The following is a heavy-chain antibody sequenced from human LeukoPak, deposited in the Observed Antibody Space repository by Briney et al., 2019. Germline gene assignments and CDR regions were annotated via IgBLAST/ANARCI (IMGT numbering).Heavy chain of an antibody. CDR3: ARGGLLWFGESPSDAFDI. V-gene: IGHV4-4*07. D-gene: IGHD3-10*01. CDR1: GGSISSYY. Sequence: SETLSLTCTVSGGSISSYYWSWIRQPAGKGLEWIGRIYTSGSTNYNPSLKSRVTMSVDTSKNQFSLKLSSVTAADTAVYYCARGGLLWFGESPSDAFDIWGQGTVVTVSS. CDR2: IYTSGST. J-gene: IGHJ3*02.